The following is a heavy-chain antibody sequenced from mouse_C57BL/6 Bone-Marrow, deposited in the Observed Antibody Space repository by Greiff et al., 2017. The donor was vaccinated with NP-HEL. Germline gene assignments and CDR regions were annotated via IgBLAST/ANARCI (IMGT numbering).Heavy chain of an antibody. J-gene: IGHJ1*03. CDR1: GYTFTSYG. CDR2: IYPRSGNT. V-gene: IGHV1-81*01. CDR3: ARYYYGSSFYWYFDV. D-gene: IGHD1-1*01. Sequence: LVESGAELARPGASVKLSCKASGYTFTSYGISWVMQRTGQGLEWIGEIYPRSGNTYYNEKFKGKATLTADKSSSTAYMELRSLTSEDSAVYFCARYYYGSSFYWYFDVWGTGTTVTVSS.